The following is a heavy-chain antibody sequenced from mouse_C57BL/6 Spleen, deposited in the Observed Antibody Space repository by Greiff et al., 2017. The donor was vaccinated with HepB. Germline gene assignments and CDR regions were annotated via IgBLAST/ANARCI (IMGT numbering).Heavy chain of an antibody. CDR2: INPNYGTT. CDR3: ARSAVVATDYYFDY. J-gene: IGHJ2*01. D-gene: IGHD1-1*01. Sequence: EVQLQQSGPELVKPGASVKISCKASGYSFTDYNMNWVKQSNGKSLEWIGVINPNYGTTSYNQKFKGKATLTVDQSSSTAYMQLNSLTSEDSAIYYCARSAVVATDYYFDYWGQGTTLTVSS. V-gene: IGHV1-39*01. CDR1: GYSFTDYN.